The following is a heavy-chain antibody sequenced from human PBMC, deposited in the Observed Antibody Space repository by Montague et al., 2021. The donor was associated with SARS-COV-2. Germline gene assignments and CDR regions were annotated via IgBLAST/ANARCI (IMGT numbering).Heavy chain of an antibody. CDR1: GFRFDSYA. V-gene: IGHV3-23*01. Sequence: SLRLSCAASGFRFDSYAMSWVRQAPGKGLEWLSAISSGGETTDYADSMKGRFTLSRDNSMNTLYLQMNRLRGEDTAVYYCAKGIYMRREVSHGMDVWGQGTTVTVSS. D-gene: IGHD2-21*01. J-gene: IGHJ6*02. CDR2: ISSGGETT. CDR3: AKGIYMRREVSHGMDV.